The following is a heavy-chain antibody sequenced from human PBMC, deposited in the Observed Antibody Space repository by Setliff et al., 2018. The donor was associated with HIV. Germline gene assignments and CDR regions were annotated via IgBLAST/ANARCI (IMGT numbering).Heavy chain of an antibody. J-gene: IGHJ4*02. CDR1: GGSISSHY. CDR2: IYTSGST. D-gene: IGHD3-22*01. Sequence: PSETLSLTCTVSGGSISSHYWSWIRQPPGKGLEWIGHIYTSGSTNYNPSLKSRVTMSVGTSKNQFSLKLSSVTAADTAVYYCARGRSRYYYDGSGYYVDYWGQGTLVTVSS. CDR3: ARGRSRYYYDGSGYYVDY. V-gene: IGHV4-4*08.